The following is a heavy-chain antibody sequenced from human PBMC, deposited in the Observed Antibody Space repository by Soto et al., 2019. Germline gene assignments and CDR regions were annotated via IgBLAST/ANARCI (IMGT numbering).Heavy chain of an antibody. CDR2: IIPIFGTA. CDR1: GGTFSSCA. J-gene: IGHJ5*02. V-gene: IGHV1-69*13. D-gene: IGHD2-15*01. CDR3: ARGLYCSGGSCPSGNP. Sequence: ASVKVSCKASGGTFSSCAISWVRQAPGQGLEWMGGIIPIFGTANYAQKFQGRITITADESTSTAYMELSSLRSEDTAVYYCARGLYCSGGSCPSGNPWGQGTLVTVSS.